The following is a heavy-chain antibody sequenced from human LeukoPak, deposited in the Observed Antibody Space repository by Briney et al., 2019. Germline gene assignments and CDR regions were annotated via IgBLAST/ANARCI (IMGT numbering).Heavy chain of an antibody. CDR1: GFSFSNAW. CDR3: STLPGYCSRGTCYSDY. V-gene: IGHV3-15*01. D-gene: IGHD2-15*01. J-gene: IGHJ4*02. CDR2: IKTKTDGGTA. Sequence: GGPLRLSCAASGFSFSNAWMSWVHQAPGKGVEWVGRIKTKTDGGTADYAAPVKGSFTISRDDSKNTLYLQMNSLKTADTAVYYCSTLPGYCSRGTCYSDYWGQGTLVTVSS.